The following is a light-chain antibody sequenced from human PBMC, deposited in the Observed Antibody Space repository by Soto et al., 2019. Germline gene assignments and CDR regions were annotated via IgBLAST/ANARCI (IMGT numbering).Light chain of an antibody. CDR1: SSDVGGYNY. Sequence: QSALTQPASVSGSPGQSITISCTGTSSDVGGYNYVSWYQQHPGKAPKLMIYDVSNRPSRVSNRYYGSKSGNTASLTISGLQAEDEADYYCSSYTSSSNVVFGGGIKVTVL. V-gene: IGLV2-14*01. CDR2: DVS. J-gene: IGLJ2*01. CDR3: SSYTSSSNVV.